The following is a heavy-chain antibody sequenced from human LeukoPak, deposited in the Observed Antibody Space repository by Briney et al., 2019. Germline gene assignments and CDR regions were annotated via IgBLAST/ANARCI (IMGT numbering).Heavy chain of an antibody. CDR1: GFTLSSYK. Sequence: GGSLRLSCAASGFTLSSYKMNWVRQAPGKGLEWVSYIRSDSSTIYYADSVKGRFTISRDNANNSLYLQMNSLRAEDTAVYFCTLVGSYDTLTGFRFSPYFYGMDVWGQGTTVTVSS. J-gene: IGHJ6*02. V-gene: IGHV3-48*04. D-gene: IGHD3-9*01. CDR2: IRSDSSTI. CDR3: TLVGSYDTLTGFRFSPYFYGMDV.